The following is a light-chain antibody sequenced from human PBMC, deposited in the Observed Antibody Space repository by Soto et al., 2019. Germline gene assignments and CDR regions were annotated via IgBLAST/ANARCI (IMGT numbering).Light chain of an antibody. CDR2: GAS. J-gene: IGKJ2*01. V-gene: IGKV3-20*01. CDR3: QQYGSSPPEYT. Sequence: EIVLTQSPGTLSLSPGERATLSCRASQSVRSSYLAWYQQKPGQAPRLLIYGASTTATGVPDRFSGSGSGTDFTLTINRLEPEDFAVYYCQQYGSSPPEYTFGQGTKLEIK. CDR1: QSVRSSY.